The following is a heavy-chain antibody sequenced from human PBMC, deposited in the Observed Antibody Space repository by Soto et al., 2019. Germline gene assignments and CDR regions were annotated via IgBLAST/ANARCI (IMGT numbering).Heavy chain of an antibody. V-gene: IGHV1-8*01. CDR2: MNPNSGNT. J-gene: IGHJ4*02. Sequence: QVQLVQSGAEVKKPGASVKVSCKASGYTFTSYDVNWVRQATGQGLEWMGWMNPNSGNTGYAQKFQGRVTMTRNTSISTAYMELSSLSSEDTAVYYCARERSSGWYVDYWGQGTLVTVSS. D-gene: IGHD6-19*01. CDR3: ARERSSGWYVDY. CDR1: GYTFTSYD.